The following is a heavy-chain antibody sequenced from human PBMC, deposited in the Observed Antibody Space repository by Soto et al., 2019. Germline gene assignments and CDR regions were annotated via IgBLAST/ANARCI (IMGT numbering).Heavy chain of an antibody. CDR1: GYTFTGYY. CDR2: INPNSGGT. D-gene: IGHD3-10*01. J-gene: IGHJ5*02. CDR3: ARDPAYYYGSGSYQKSNWFDP. V-gene: IGHV1-2*02. Sequence: ASVKVSCKASGYTFTGYYMHWVRQAPGQGLEWMGWINPNSGGTNYAQKFQGRVTITADESTSTAYMELSSLRSEDTAVYYCARDPAYYYGSGSYQKSNWFDPWGQGTLVTVSS.